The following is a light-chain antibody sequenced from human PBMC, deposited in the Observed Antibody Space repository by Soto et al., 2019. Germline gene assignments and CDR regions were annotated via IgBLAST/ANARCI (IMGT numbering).Light chain of an antibody. CDR3: CSYAGGATLFL. Sequence: GTSSDVVIYNFVSWYQQHPGKAPKLMIYEGSKRPSGVSSRFSGSKSGNTASLTISGLQVEDEADDHRCSYAGGATLFLFGTSTKVIAL. CDR1: SSDVVIYNF. CDR2: EGS. V-gene: IGLV2-23*01. J-gene: IGLJ1*01.